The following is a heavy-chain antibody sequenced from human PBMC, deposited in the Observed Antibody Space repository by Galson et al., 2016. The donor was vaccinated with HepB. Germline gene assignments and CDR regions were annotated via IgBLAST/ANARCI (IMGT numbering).Heavy chain of an antibody. CDR1: GYTFTSYS. V-gene: IGHV1-18*01. CDR2: ITPYDGNT. CDR3: VRTNY. Sequence: SVKVSCKASGYTFTSYSVSWVRQAPGQGLEWMGWITPYDGNTKYIKKFQGRVTMTTDTSTSTAYMELRSLRSDDTAVYYCVRTNYWGQGTLVTVSP. J-gene: IGHJ4*02.